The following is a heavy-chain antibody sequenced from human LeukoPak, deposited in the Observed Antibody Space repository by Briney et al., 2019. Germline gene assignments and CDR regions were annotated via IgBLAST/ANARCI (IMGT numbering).Heavy chain of an antibody. CDR2: INHSGST. CDR1: GGSFSGYY. V-gene: IGHV4-34*01. D-gene: IGHD1-26*01. J-gene: IGHJ4*02. CDR3: ARVRVGPGLRSSWAGEEDYFDY. Sequence: SETLSLTCAVYGGSFSGYYWSWIRQPPGKGLEWIGEINHSGSTNYNPSLKSRVTISVDTSKNQFSLKLSSVTAADTAVYYCARVRVGPGLRSSWAGEEDYFDYWGQGTLVTVSS.